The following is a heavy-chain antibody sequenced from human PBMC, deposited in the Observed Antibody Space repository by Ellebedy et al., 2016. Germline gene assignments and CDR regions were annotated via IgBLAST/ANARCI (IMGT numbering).Heavy chain of an antibody. CDR1: GGSFSGYY. D-gene: IGHD1-26*01. J-gene: IGHJ4*02. V-gene: IGHV4-34*01. CDR2: INHSGST. CDR3: ARDLRGTF. Sequence: SETLSLTCAVYGGSFSGYYWSWIRQPPGKGLEWIGEINHSGSTNYNPSLKSRVTISVDTSKNQYSLKLNSVTAADTAVYYCARDLRGTFWGQGTLVTVSS.